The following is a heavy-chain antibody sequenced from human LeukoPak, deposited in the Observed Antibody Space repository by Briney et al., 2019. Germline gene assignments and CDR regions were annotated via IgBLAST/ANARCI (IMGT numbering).Heavy chain of an antibody. Sequence: PGGSLRLSCAASGLIFSNYWMTWVRQAPGKGLEWVANIKEDGSETYYVDSVKGRFTISRDNDKNTLYLQMNSLRAEDTAVYYCEAYSSVWGQGTLVIVSS. V-gene: IGHV3-7*03. CDR1: GLIFSNYW. J-gene: IGHJ4*02. CDR2: IKEDGSET. CDR3: EAYSSV. D-gene: IGHD3-16*01.